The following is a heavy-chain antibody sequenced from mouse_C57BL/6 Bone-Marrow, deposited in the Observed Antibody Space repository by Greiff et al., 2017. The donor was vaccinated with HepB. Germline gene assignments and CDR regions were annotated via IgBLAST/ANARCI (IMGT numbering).Heavy chain of an antibody. CDR3: AGHFPFYYYGSLAFDY. Sequence: EVMLVESGGDLVKPGGSLKLSCAASGFTFSSYGMSWVRQTPDKRLEWVATISSGGSYTYYPDSVKGRFTISRDNTKNTLYLQMSSLKSNDTAMYYCAGHFPFYYYGSLAFDYWGQGTTRTVSS. CDR2: ISSGGSYT. CDR1: GFTFSSYG. D-gene: IGHD1-1*01. J-gene: IGHJ2*01. V-gene: IGHV5-6*02.